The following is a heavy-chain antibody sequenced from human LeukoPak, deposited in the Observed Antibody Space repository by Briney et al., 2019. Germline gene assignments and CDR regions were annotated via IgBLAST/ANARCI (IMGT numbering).Heavy chain of an antibody. Sequence: QPGGSLRLSCAASGFTFSNYGMHWVRQAPGKGLEGVAFIRDEGNNKYYVNSVKGRSTISRDNSKNKLYLQMNSLRIEDTAVYYCAKNPKMDYYYYYMDFWGKGTTVTVSS. CDR3: AKNPKMDYYYYYMDF. CDR2: IRDEGNNK. J-gene: IGHJ6*03. D-gene: IGHD2-8*01. V-gene: IGHV3-30*02. CDR1: GFTFSNYG.